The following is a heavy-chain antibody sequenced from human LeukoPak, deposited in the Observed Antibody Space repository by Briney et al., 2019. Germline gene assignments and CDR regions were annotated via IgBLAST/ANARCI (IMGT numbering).Heavy chain of an antibody. CDR1: GFTFSSYA. CDR3: AKGVLGYCSRTSCYGRFAYDY. J-gene: IGHJ4*02. D-gene: IGHD2-2*01. Sequence: GGSLRLSCAAPGFTFSSYAMSWVRQAPGKGLEWVSAISGSGGSTYYADSVKGRFTISRDNSKNTLYLQMNSLRAEDTAVYYCAKGVLGYCSRTSCYGRFAYDYWGQGTLVTVSS. CDR2: ISGSGGST. V-gene: IGHV3-23*01.